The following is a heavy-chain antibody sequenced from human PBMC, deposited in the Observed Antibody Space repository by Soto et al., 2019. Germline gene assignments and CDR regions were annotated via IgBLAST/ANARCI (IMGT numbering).Heavy chain of an antibody. D-gene: IGHD2-2*01. CDR2: ISGSADAT. CDR3: AKGGDGYCSTTSCLFHFDY. J-gene: IGHJ4*02. V-gene: IGHV3-23*01. Sequence: EVLLLESGGGLVQTGGSLRLSCAASGFTFSTYAMSWVRQAPGKGLEWVSTISGSADATFYADSVKGRFAIFRDNSRTMFYLQMNSLRAEDTAVYYCAKGGDGYCSTTSCLFHFDYWGPGTLATVSS. CDR1: GFTFSTYA.